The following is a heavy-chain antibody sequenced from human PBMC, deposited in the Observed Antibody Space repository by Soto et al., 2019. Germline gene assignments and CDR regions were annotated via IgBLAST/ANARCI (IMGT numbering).Heavy chain of an antibody. Sequence: RGESLKISCKGSGYRFNNYWIGWVRQMPGKGLEWMAIIYPGDSDTRYSPSFQGQVTVSADKSISTAYLQWSSLKASDTAMYFCARTTSSSGYSPFGPWGQGTPVTVSS. CDR2: IYPGDSDT. J-gene: IGHJ5*02. CDR1: GYRFNNYW. D-gene: IGHD6-6*01. CDR3: ARTTSSSGYSPFGP. V-gene: IGHV5-51*01.